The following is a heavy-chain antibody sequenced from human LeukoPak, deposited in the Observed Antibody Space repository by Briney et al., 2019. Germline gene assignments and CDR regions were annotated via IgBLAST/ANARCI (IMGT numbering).Heavy chain of an antibody. J-gene: IGHJ4*02. CDR3: ARSIAAAGWFDY. D-gene: IGHD6-13*01. CDR2: IYSGGST. CDR1: GFTFSSYA. V-gene: IGHV3-53*01. Sequence: GTSLRLSCTPSGFTFSSYAMHWVRQAPGKGLEWVSVIYSGGSTYYADSVKGRFTISRDKSKNTLYLQMNSLRAEDTAVYYCARSIAAAGWFDYWGQGTLVTVSS.